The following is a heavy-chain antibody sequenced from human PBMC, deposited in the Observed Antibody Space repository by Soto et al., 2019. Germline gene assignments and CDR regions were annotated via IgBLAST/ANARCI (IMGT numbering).Heavy chain of an antibody. V-gene: IGHV1-69*13. CDR3: AREEYSSSSYYYYGMDV. CDR1: GGTFSSYA. J-gene: IGHJ6*02. CDR2: IIPIFGTA. Sequence: ASVKVSCKASGGTFSSYAISWVRQAPGQGLEWMGGIIPIFGTANYAQKFQGRVTITADESTSTAYMELSSLRSEDTAVYYCAREEYSSSSYYYYGMDVWGQGTTVTAP. D-gene: IGHD6-6*01.